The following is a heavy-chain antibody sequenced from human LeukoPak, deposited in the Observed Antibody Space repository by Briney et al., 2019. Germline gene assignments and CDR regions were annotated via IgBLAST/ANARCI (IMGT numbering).Heavy chain of an antibody. CDR2: ISAEGYT. CDR3: AKGRGAV. J-gene: IGHJ6*02. Sequence: PGGSLRLSCAASGFTVSTDFMGWVRQTPRKGLQWFSLISAEGYTYYADSVKGRFIISRDTSKNALYLQMNSLRVEDTAVYYCAKGRGAVWGQGTTVTVSS. V-gene: IGHV3-66*01. D-gene: IGHD3-10*01. CDR1: GFTVSTDF.